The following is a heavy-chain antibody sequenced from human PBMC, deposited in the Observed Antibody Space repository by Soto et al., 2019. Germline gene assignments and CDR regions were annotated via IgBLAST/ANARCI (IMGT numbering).Heavy chain of an antibody. J-gene: IGHJ4*02. CDR3: ARGPSTMTPGTTSDY. CDR2: ISAYNGST. V-gene: IGHV1-18*01. Sequence: ASVKVSCKASGYTFTSYGISWRRQAPGQGLEWMGWISAYNGSTYYADSVKGRFTISRDNSKNTPYLQMNSLRAEDTAVYYCARGPSTMTPGTTSDYWGQGTLVPVSS. D-gene: IGHD4-4*01. CDR1: GYTFTSYG.